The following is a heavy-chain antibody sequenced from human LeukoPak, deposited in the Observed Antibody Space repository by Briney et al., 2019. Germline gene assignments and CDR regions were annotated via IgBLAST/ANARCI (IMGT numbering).Heavy chain of an antibody. CDR3: ARHTLLGYCSGGSCYSWAGNAFDI. CDR2: IYYSGNT. CDR1: GGSISSYY. Sequence: SETLSLTCTVSGGSISSYYWSWIRQPPGKGLEWIGYIYYSGNTNYYPSLKSRVTISVDTSKNQFSLKLSSVTAADTAVYYCARHTLLGYCSGGSCYSWAGNAFDIWGQGTMVTVSS. V-gene: IGHV4-59*08. D-gene: IGHD2-15*01. J-gene: IGHJ3*02.